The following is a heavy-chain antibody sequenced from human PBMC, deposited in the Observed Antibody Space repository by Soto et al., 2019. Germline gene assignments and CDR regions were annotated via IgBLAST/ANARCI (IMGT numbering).Heavy chain of an antibody. V-gene: IGHV5-51*01. Sequence: GESLKISCKGSGYSFTSYWIGWVRQMPGKGLEWMGIIYPGGSDTRYSPSFQGQVTISADKSISTAYLQWSSLKASDTAMYYCARTYYYDSSGLDVWGQGTTVTVSS. D-gene: IGHD3-22*01. J-gene: IGHJ6*02. CDR1: GYSFTSYW. CDR3: ARTYYYDSSGLDV. CDR2: IYPGGSDT.